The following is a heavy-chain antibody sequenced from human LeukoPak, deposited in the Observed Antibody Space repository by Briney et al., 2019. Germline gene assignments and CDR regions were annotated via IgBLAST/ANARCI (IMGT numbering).Heavy chain of an antibody. J-gene: IGHJ4*02. V-gene: IGHV4-59*01. CDR3: ARGNGEYAYGYYFDY. D-gene: IGHD5-18*01. CDR2: MHCSGSA. Sequence: TSETLSLTCTVSGGSISPYYWGWIRQPPGKGLEFIGSMHCSGSANYHPSLKSRVSISLDTSKNQFSLNLSSVTAADTAMYFCARGNGEYAYGYYFDYWGQGSLVTVSS. CDR1: GGSISPYY.